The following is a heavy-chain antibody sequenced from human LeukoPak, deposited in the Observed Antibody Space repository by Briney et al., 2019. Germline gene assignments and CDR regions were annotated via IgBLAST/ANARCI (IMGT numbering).Heavy chain of an antibody. CDR2: IWYDGSNK. D-gene: IGHD3-22*01. CDR3: ARDQRQDYYDSSAHSDY. V-gene: IGHV3-33*01. J-gene: IGHJ4*02. CDR1: GFTFSSYG. Sequence: GGSLRLSCAASGFTFSSYGMHWVRQAPGKGLEWVAVIWYDGSNKYYADSVKGRFTISRDNSKNTLYLQMNSLRAEDTAVYYCARDQRQDYYDSSAHSDYWGQGTLVTVSS.